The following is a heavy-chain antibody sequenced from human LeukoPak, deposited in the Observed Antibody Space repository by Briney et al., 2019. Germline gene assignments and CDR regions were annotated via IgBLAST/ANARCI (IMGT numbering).Heavy chain of an antibody. CDR2: ISWDGGST. CDR1: GFTFDDYA. CDR3: AKDRRDIVATFYMDV. D-gene: IGHD5-12*01. Sequence: GGSLRLSCAASGFTFDDYAMHWVRQAPGKGLEWVSLISWDGGSTYYADSVKGRFTISRDNSKNSLYLQMNSLRAEDTALYYCAKDRRDIVATFYMDVWGKGXTVTV. J-gene: IGHJ6*03. V-gene: IGHV3-43D*04.